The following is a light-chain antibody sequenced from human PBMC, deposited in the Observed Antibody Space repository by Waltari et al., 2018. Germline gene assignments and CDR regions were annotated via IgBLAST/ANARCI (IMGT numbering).Light chain of an antibody. CDR1: DSNVASFG. CDR3: QSYDNSLRGSVL. J-gene: IGLJ3*02. Sequence: QSVLTQAPSMSGAPAQRVTISCTGDDSNVASFGVNWYQHLPGRAPKLLIYENTKRPSGVPDRFSGSKSGTSASLAIEGLQPEDEGDYYCQSYDNSLRGSVLFGGGTKVTV. CDR2: ENT. V-gene: IGLV1-40*01.